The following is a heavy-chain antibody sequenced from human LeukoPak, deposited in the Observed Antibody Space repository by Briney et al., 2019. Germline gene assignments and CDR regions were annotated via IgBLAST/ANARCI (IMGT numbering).Heavy chain of an antibody. Sequence: ASVKVSCKASGYTFTGYYMHWVRQAPGRGLEWMGWINPNSGATKYAQKFQGRVTMTRDTSISTAYMEVSRLRFDDTAVYYCARDGGWYQLLWWFDPWGQGTLVTVSS. CDR2: INPNSGAT. D-gene: IGHD2-2*01. CDR3: ARDGGWYQLLWWFDP. V-gene: IGHV1-2*02. J-gene: IGHJ5*02. CDR1: GYTFTGYY.